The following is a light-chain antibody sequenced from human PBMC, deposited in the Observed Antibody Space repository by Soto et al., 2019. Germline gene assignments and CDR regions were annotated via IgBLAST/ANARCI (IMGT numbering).Light chain of an antibody. Sequence: DIVMTQSPDSLAVSLGERATINCKSSQSVLFNSNNKNHLAWYQQKPGQPPKLLISWASTRESGVPDRFGGGGSGTDFTLTISSLQAEDVAVYHCQQYYSLPWTFGQGTKVEIK. V-gene: IGKV4-1*01. J-gene: IGKJ1*01. CDR2: WAS. CDR3: QQYYSLPWT. CDR1: QSVLFNSNNKNH.